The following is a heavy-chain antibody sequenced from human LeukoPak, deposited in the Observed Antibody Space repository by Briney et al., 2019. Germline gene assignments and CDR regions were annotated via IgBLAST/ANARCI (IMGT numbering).Heavy chain of an antibody. Sequence: GGSLRLSCAASGFTFSTVAMNWVRQGPGKGLEWVAVISDSGGITYYSDSLKGRFTISRDNSKNTLYLQMNSLRADDTAVYYCAKDIVPNYGSTFDFWGQGTMVTVSS. CDR2: ISDSGGIT. V-gene: IGHV3-23*01. CDR1: GFTFSTVA. CDR3: AKDIVPNYGSTFDF. J-gene: IGHJ3*01. D-gene: IGHD1-7*01.